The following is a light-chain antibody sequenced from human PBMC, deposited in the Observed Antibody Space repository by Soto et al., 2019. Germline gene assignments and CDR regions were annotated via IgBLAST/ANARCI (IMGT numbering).Light chain of an antibody. CDR1: HTISSW. CDR3: QHYNSYSEA. Sequence: DIQMTQSPSTLSGSVGDRVTITCRASHTISSWLAWYQQKPGKAHKILIYKASTLKSGVPSRFSGSGSGTEFTLTISSLQPDDFATYYCQHYNSYSEAFGQGTKVDIK. CDR2: KAS. V-gene: IGKV1-5*03. J-gene: IGKJ1*01.